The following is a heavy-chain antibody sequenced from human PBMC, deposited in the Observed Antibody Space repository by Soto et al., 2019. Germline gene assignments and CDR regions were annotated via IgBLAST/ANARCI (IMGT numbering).Heavy chain of an antibody. V-gene: IGHV3-23*01. D-gene: IGHD3-3*01. CDR1: GFTFSSYA. J-gene: IGHJ6*02. CDR3: AKGRRDYDLWSGYNPSYYYGMDV. Sequence: PGGSLRLSCAASGFTFSSYAMSWVRQAPGKGLEWVSAVSGSGGSTYYADSVKGRFTISRDNSKNTLYLQMNSLRAEDTAVYYCAKGRRDYDLWSGYNPSYYYGMDVWGQGTTVTVSS. CDR2: VSGSGGST.